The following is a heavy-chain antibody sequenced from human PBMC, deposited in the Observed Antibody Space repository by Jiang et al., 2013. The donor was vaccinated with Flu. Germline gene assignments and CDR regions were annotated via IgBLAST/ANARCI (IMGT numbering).Heavy chain of an antibody. D-gene: IGHD2-2*01. CDR3: ASSDHLVPAGY. J-gene: IGHJ4*02. Sequence: KSRVTISVDTSKNQFSLKLSSVTAADTAVYYCASSDHLVPAGYWGQGTLVTVSS. V-gene: IGHV4-39*01.